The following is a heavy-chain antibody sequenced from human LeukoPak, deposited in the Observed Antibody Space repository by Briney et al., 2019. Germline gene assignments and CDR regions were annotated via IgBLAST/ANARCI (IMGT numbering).Heavy chain of an antibody. Sequence: SETLSLTCTVSGGSISNYYWSWIRQPAGKGLEWIGRIYTSGSTNYNPSLKSRVTMSVDTSKNQFSLKLSSVTAADTAVYYCARDGYCSSTSCPPSYYYMDVWGKGTTVTVSS. CDR1: GGSISNYY. CDR3: ARDGYCSSTSCPPSYYYMDV. D-gene: IGHD2-2*01. V-gene: IGHV4-4*07. CDR2: IYTSGST. J-gene: IGHJ6*03.